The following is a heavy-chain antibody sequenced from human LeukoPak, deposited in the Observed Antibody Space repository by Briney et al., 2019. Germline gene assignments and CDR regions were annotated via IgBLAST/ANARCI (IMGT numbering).Heavy chain of an antibody. CDR2: ISSTSRSYI. D-gene: IGHD5-12*01. J-gene: IGHJ6*03. V-gene: IGHV3-21*01. Sequence: PGESLRLSCAASGFTFSSYNMNWVRQAPGKGLEWVSSISSTSRSYIYYADSVKGRFTISRDNAKNSLYLQMNSLRAEDTAVYYCAREHSGYDFPGRDYYYMDVWGKGTTVTVSS. CDR1: GFTFSSYN. CDR3: AREHSGYDFPGRDYYYMDV.